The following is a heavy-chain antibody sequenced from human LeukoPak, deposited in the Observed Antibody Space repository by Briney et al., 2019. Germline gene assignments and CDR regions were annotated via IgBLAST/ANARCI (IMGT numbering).Heavy chain of an antibody. Sequence: AGGSLRLSCAASGFTFYTYGMNWIRQAPGKGLEWVSTISGSGSNTYYAGSVKGRFTIFRDNSRNILYLQMNSLRAEDTAVYYCAKAITALVLTTWDSWGQGTLVTASP. CDR1: GFTFYTYG. D-gene: IGHD2-8*02. J-gene: IGHJ4*02. V-gene: IGHV3-23*01. CDR3: AKAITALVLTTWDS. CDR2: ISGSGSNT.